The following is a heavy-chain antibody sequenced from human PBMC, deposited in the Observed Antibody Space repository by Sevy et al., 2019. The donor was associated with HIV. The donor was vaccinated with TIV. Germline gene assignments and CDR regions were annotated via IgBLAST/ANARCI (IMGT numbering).Heavy chain of an antibody. CDR2: IYYRGST. CDR1: GGSIANSNSH. D-gene: IGHD5-12*01. CDR3: ARKGDGYNQYYFDY. V-gene: IGHV4-39*01. Sequence: SETLSLTCTVSGGSIANSNSHWGWIRQSPGKGLEWIGSIYYRGSTFYNPSLKSQVPISVDTSKNQFSLRLSSVIAADTAVYYCARKGDGYNQYYFDYWGQGSLVTVSS. J-gene: IGHJ4*02.